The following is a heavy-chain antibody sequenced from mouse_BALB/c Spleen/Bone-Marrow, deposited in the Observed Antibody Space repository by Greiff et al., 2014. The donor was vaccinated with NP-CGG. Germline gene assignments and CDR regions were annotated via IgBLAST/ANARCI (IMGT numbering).Heavy chain of an antibody. Sequence: VKLMESGPGLVAPSQSLSITCTVSGFSLTNYGVHWVRQPPGKGLEWLGVIWADGSTNYNSALMSRLSISKDNSKSQVFFKMNSLQTDDTAMYYCARIPTATGAMDYWGQGTSVTVSS. CDR1: GFSLTNYG. J-gene: IGHJ4*01. CDR2: IWADGST. D-gene: IGHD1-2*01. V-gene: IGHV2-9*02. CDR3: ARIPTATGAMDY.